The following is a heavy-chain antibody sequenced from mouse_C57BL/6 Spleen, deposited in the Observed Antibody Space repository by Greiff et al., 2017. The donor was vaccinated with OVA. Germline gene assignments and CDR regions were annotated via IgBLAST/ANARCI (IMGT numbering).Heavy chain of an antibody. CDR3: ARRWGY. J-gene: IGHJ2*01. CDR1: GYAFTNYL. CDR2: INPGSGGT. D-gene: IGHD2-3*01. V-gene: IGHV1-54*01. Sequence: VQLQQSGAELVRPGTSVKVSCKASGYAFTNYLIEWVKQRPGQGLEWIGVINPGSGGTNYNEKFKGKATLTADKSSSTAYMQLSSLTSEDSAVYFCARRWGYWGQGTTLTVSS.